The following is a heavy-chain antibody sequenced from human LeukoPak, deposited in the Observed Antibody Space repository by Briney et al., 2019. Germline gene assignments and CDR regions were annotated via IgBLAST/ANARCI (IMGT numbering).Heavy chain of an antibody. CDR2: IKSKTDGGTT. V-gene: IGHV3-15*01. D-gene: IGHD2-15*01. CDR1: GFTFSSYA. J-gene: IGHJ4*02. CDR3: TTAIRRYCSGGSCYSD. Sequence: GGSLRLSCAASGFTFSSYAMSWVRQAPGKGREWVGRIKSKTDGGTTDYAAPVKGRFTISRDDSKNTLYLQMNSLKTEDTAVYYCTTAIRRYCSGGSCYSDWGQGTLVTVSS.